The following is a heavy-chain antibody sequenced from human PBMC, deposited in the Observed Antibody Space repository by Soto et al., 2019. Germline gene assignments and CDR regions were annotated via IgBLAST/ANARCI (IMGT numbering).Heavy chain of an antibody. J-gene: IGHJ4*02. Sequence: GESLKISCKGSGYIFSSYWIGWVRQMPGTGLEWMGISHGGDAHTSCIPSSEGQFTISTYKYITSVSLQGSSLKSSDTAMNYCARQSTYSSGWDYWGQGTLVTVSS. CDR3: ARQSTYSSGWDY. CDR2: SHGGDAHT. V-gene: IGHV5-51*01. CDR1: GYIFSSYW. D-gene: IGHD6-19*01.